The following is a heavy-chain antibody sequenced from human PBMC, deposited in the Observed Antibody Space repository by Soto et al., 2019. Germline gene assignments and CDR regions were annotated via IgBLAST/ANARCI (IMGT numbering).Heavy chain of an antibody. J-gene: IGHJ1*01. V-gene: IGHV1-46*01. D-gene: IGHD4-4*01. Sequence: GASVKVSCKASGYTFTSYYMHWVRQAPGQGLEWMGIINPSGGSTSYAQKFQGRVTMTRDTSTSTVYMELSSLRSEDTAVYYCARCSSDYRDDGLSLKYWGQGTLVTVSS. CDR1: GYTFTSYY. CDR3: ARCSSDYRDDGLSLKY. CDR2: INPSGGST.